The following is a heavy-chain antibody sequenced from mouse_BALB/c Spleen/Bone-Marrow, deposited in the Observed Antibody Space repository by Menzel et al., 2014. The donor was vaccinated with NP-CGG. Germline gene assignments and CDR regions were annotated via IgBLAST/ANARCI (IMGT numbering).Heavy chain of an antibody. CDR2: SRNKAKYYTT. J-gene: IGHJ3*01. CDR1: GFTFSDFH. CDR3: ARDVGYGNYFVY. D-gene: IGHD2-10*02. Sequence: EVKLVESGGGLVQPGDSLGLSCATSGFTFSDFHMEWVRQPPGKRLEWIAASRNKAKYYTTEYSASVKGRFIVSRDTSQSVLYLQMNALRAEDTAIYYCARDVGYGNYFVYWGQGTLVTVSA. V-gene: IGHV7-1*02.